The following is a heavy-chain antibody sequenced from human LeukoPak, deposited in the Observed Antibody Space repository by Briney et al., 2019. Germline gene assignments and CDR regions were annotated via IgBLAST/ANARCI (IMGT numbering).Heavy chain of an antibody. V-gene: IGHV4-34*01. CDR1: GGSFSGYY. CDR3: AGTTARGLFEYYFDY. J-gene: IGHJ4*02. D-gene: IGHD1-1*01. CDR2: INHRGST. Sequence: SETLSLTCAVYGGSFSGYYWSWIRQPPGKGLEWIGEINHRGSTNYNPSLKSRVTISVDTSKNQFSLKLSSVTAADTAVYYCAGTTARGLFEYYFDYWGQGTLVTVSS.